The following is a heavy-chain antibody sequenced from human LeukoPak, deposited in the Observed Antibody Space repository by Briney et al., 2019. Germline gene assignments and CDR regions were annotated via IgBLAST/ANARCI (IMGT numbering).Heavy chain of an antibody. V-gene: IGHV4-4*07. J-gene: IGHJ3*02. Sequence: SEPLSLTCTVSGGSISRYYWSWIRQPAGKGLEWIERIYTSGSTNYNPSLKSRVTMSIDTSKNQFSLKLSSVTAADTAVYYCARAADSSAYTAFDIWGQGTLVTVSS. CDR1: GGSISRYY. D-gene: IGHD3-22*01. CDR3: ARAADSSAYTAFDI. CDR2: IYTSGST.